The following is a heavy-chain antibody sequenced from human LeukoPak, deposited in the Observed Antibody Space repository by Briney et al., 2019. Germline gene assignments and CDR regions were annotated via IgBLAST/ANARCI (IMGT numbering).Heavy chain of an antibody. D-gene: IGHD2-8*01. CDR3: ARDRNYCSNGVRYDVFDI. V-gene: IGHV3-7*01. J-gene: IGHJ3*02. CDR1: GFTFSNYW. Sequence: GGSLRLSCSTSGFTFSNYWMAWVRQAPGKGLEWVANIKGDGSKKSYLDSMEGRLTISRDNAKNSLYLQMDSLRAEDSAVYYCARDRNYCSNGVRYDVFDIWGQGTVVTVSS. CDR2: IKGDGSKK.